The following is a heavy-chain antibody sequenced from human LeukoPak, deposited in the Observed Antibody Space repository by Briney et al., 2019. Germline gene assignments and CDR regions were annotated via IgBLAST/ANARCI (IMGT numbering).Heavy chain of an antibody. CDR2: ITWNSDTM. V-gene: IGHV3-9*01. D-gene: IGHD3-16*01. CDR1: GFTFDDYA. CDR3: TRGLGASTYYYYPMDV. Sequence: GGSLRLSCAASGFTFDDYAMHWVRQAPGKGLEWVSGITWNSDTMGHADSVKGRFTISRDNAKNSLYLQMSNLRVDDTAFYYCTRGLGASTYYYYPMDVWGQGTTVTVS. J-gene: IGHJ6*02.